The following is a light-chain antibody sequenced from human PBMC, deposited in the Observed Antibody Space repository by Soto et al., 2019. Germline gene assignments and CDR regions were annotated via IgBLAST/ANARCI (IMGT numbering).Light chain of an antibody. CDR3: QQYSKWPRT. CDR2: GAS. V-gene: IGKV3-15*01. CDR1: QSISTI. Sequence: EIVMTQSPATLSVSPGERATLSCRASQSISTILAWYQQRPGQAPRLLMYGASTRAAGIPARFSGSGSGTEFTLTISSLQSEDFAVYYCQQYSKWPRTVGQGTKVDIX. J-gene: IGKJ2*01.